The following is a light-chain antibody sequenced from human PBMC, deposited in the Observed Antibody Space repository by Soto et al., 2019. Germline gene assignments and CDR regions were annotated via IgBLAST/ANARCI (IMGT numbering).Light chain of an antibody. CDR3: QQYNSLWT. Sequence: DIQMTQSPSTLSASVGDRVTITCRASQTISRSLAWYQQKPGKPPKLLIYLASSLESGVPSRFSGSGSGTEFTLTISNLQPDDFATYYCQQYNSLWTFGQGTKVDIK. V-gene: IGKV1-5*03. CDR2: LAS. J-gene: IGKJ1*01. CDR1: QTISRS.